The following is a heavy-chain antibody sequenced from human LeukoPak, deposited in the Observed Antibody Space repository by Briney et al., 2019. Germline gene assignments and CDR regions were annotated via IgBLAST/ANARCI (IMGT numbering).Heavy chain of an antibody. Sequence: SETLSLTCTVSGGSITNYYWSWIRQPPGKGLEWIGYIYYNGNTNYNASLESRVTISVDTSKNQFSLKLRSVTAADTAVYYCARDQKYGVNSLHDYWGQGTLVTVSS. CDR2: IYYNGNT. CDR3: ARDQKYGVNSLHDY. D-gene: IGHD4/OR15-4a*01. V-gene: IGHV4-59*01. J-gene: IGHJ4*02. CDR1: GGSITNYY.